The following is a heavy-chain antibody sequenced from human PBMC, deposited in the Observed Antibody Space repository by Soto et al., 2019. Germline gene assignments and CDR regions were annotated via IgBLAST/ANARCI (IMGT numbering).Heavy chain of an antibody. Sequence: VQLVESGGVVVQPGRSLRLSCAASGFTFSDYAMHWGRQAPGKGLEWVAVVSHDGRNTHYADSVKGRFTISRDSSKNTVSLEMTSLRAEDTSVYYCAKGGRQWLVTSDFNYWGQGALVTVSS. V-gene: IGHV3-30*18. D-gene: IGHD6-19*01. J-gene: IGHJ4*02. CDR2: VSHDGRNT. CDR1: GFTFSDYA. CDR3: AKGGRQWLVTSDFNY.